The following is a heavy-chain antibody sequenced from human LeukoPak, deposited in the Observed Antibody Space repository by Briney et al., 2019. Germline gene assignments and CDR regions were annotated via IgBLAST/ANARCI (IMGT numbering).Heavy chain of an antibody. D-gene: IGHD1-7*01. CDR1: GYTFTSYG. J-gene: IGHJ4*02. CDR2: INPNSGGT. V-gene: IGHV1-2*02. CDR3: ASRGITGTTGFDY. Sequence: ASVKVSCKASGYTFTSYGISWVRRAPGQGLEWMGWINPNSGGTNYAQKFQGRVTMTRDTSISTAYMELSRLRSDDTAVYYCASRGITGTTGFDYWGQGTLVTVSS.